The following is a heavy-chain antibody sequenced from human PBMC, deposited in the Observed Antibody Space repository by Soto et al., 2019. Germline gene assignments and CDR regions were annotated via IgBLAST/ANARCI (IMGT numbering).Heavy chain of an antibody. CDR1: GFTFTTYA. CDR3: ANARLRFLEWLSLPDFDY. Sequence: GGSLRLSCAASGFTFTTYAMSWVRQAPGKGLDWVSSISGSGDNTYYADSVKGRFTISRDSSKNTLYLQMNSLRAEDTAVYYCANARLRFLEWLSLPDFDYWGQGTLVTVSS. CDR2: ISGSGDNT. V-gene: IGHV3-23*01. D-gene: IGHD3-3*01. J-gene: IGHJ4*02.